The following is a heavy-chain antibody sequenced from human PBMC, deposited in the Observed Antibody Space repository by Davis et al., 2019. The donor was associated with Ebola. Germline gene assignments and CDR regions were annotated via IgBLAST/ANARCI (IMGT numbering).Heavy chain of an antibody. CDR2: IRTKANRYPT. V-gene: IGHV3-73*01. D-gene: IGHD4-17*01. CDR3: TSTTVTGDY. CDR1: GFTFSGSA. Sequence: GGSLRLSFAASGFTFSGSAMHWVRQASGKGLEWVGRIRTKANRYPTAYAASVKGRFTISRDASKNTSYLQMNSLKTEDTAVYYCTSTTVTGDYWGQGTLVTVSS. J-gene: IGHJ4*02.